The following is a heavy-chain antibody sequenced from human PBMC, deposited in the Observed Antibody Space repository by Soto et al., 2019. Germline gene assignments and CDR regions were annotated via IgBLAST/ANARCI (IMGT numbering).Heavy chain of an antibody. CDR1: GFTFSSYW. Sequence: EVQLVESGGGLVQPGGSVRLSCAASGFTFSSYWMHWVSQAPGKGLMWVSRIHNDGSTTRYADSVKGRFTISRDNAKNTLYLQMSSLRVEDTAVYYGARDNWNSYWGQGTLVTVSS. J-gene: IGHJ4*01. CDR3: ARDNWNSY. D-gene: IGHD1-7*01. V-gene: IGHV3-74*01. CDR2: IHNDGSTT.